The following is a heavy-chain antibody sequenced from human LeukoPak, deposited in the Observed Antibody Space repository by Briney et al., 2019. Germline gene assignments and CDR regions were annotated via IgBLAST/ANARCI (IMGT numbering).Heavy chain of an antibody. V-gene: IGHV5-51*01. CDR2: IYPGDSDT. CDR1: GYTFTSYW. Sequence: GESLKISCKGSGYTFTSYWIGWVRQLPGKGRGGLGFIYPGDSDTRYSPSFQGQVTFSAHKSITTAYLQWSSLKASDTAMYYCARQMATIGEEAFDIWGQGTMVTVSS. D-gene: IGHD5-24*01. J-gene: IGHJ3*02. CDR3: ARQMATIGEEAFDI.